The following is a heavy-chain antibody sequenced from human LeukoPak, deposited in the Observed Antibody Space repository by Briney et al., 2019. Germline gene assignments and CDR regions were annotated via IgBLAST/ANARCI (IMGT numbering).Heavy chain of an antibody. CDR3: ARVGSSGWSIYFDY. V-gene: IGHV4-61*02. CDR1: GGSISSGSYY. D-gene: IGHD6-19*01. CDR2: IYTSGST. Sequence: SETLSLTCTVSGGSISSGSYYWSWIRQPAGKGLEWIGRIYTSGSTNYNPSLKSRVTISVDTSKNQFSLKLSSVTAADTAVYYCARVGSSGWSIYFDYWGQGTLVTVSS. J-gene: IGHJ4*02.